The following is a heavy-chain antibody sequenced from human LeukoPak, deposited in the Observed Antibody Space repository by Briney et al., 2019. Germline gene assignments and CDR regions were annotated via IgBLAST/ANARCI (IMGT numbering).Heavy chain of an antibody. CDR1: GGSISSSSYY. CDR2: IYYSGST. V-gene: IGHV4-39*01. D-gene: IGHD3-9*01. J-gene: IGHJ4*02. CDR3: ARHPGFRSSSPQWYFDH. Sequence: PSETLSLTCTVSGGSISSSSYYWGWIRQPPGKGLEWIGSIYYSGSTYYHPSLKSRVTISADSSKNQLCPKLKSVTAADTAVYYCARHPGFRSSSPQWYFDHWGQGSLVTVSS.